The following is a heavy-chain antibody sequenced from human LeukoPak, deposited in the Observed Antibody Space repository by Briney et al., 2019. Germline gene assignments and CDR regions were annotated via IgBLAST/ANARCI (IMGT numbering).Heavy chain of an antibody. CDR1: GGSMNNYY. Sequence: SETLSLTCTVSGGSMNNYYWSWIRRPPGKGLEWIGYIYYSGSTNYNPSLKSRVTISVDTSKNQFSLKLSSVTAADTAVYYCARVQNYPTMIVVANNWFDPWGQGTLVTVSS. D-gene: IGHD3-22*01. V-gene: IGHV4-59*01. CDR2: IYYSGST. CDR3: ARVQNYPTMIVVANNWFDP. J-gene: IGHJ5*02.